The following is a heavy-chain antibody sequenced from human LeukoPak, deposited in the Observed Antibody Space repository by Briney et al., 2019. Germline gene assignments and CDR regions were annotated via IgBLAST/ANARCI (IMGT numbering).Heavy chain of an antibody. D-gene: IGHD6-6*01. CDR3: ARDPPAVAANTYG. V-gene: IGHV3-23*01. J-gene: IGHJ4*02. Sequence: SGGSLRLSCAASGFTFSSYAMSWVRQAPGKGLEWVSAISGSGGSTYYADSVKGRFTISRDNSKNTLYLQMNSLRVDDTAVYYCARDPPAVAANTYGWGQGTLVTVSS. CDR1: GFTFSSYA. CDR2: ISGSGGST.